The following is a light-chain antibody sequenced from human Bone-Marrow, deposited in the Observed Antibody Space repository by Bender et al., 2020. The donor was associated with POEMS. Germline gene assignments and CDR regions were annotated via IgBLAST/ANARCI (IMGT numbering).Light chain of an antibody. Sequence: QSVLTQPPSASGTPWQRVTISCSGSSSNIGSNTVNWYQQLPGTAPILLFITNDQRPSGVPDRFSGSKSGTSASLAISGLQAEDEAEYHCAAWDDSLKYYVFGTGTMVTVL. J-gene: IGLJ1*01. CDR3: AAWDDSLKYYV. V-gene: IGLV1-44*01. CDR1: SSNIGSNT. CDR2: TND.